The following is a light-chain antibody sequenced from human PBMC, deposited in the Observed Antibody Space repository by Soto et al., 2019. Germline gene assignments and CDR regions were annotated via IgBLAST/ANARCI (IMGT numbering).Light chain of an antibody. J-gene: IGKJ1*01. Sequence: DIQMTQSPSSLSASVGDRVTITCRASQSISTYLNWYQQKPGKAPKLLIYAASTLQSGVPSRFSGTGSGTEFRLTITILQPEDIATYYSQQSSTTPRTFGQGT. V-gene: IGKV1-39*01. CDR1: QSISTY. CDR3: QQSSTTPRT. CDR2: AAS.